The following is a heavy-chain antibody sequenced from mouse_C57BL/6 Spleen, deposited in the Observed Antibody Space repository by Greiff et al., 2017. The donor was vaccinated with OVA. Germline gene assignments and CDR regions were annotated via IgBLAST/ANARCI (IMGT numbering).Heavy chain of an antibody. CDR3: AREEPPYARDY. J-gene: IGHJ4*01. CDR1: GYAFSSSW. CDR2: IYPGDGDT. Sequence: QVQLKESGPELVKPGASVKISCKASGYAFSSSWMNWVKQRPGKGLEWIGRIYPGDGDTNYNGKFKGKATLTADKSSSTAYMQLSSLTSEDSAVYFCAREEPPYARDYWGQGTSVTVSS. V-gene: IGHV1-82*01.